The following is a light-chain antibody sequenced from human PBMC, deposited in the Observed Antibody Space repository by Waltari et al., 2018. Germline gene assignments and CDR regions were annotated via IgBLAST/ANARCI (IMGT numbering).Light chain of an antibody. V-gene: IGKV1-39*01. CDR2: DVS. J-gene: IGKJ2*01. CDR1: QDITNS. CDR3: QQSYSTPLMYT. Sequence: DIQMTQSPSSLSASVGDRVTITCQASQDITNSLNWFQQKPGKAPKLLIYDVSNLETGVPSRFSGSGSGTDFTLTISSLQPEDFATYYCQQSYSTPLMYTFGQGTKLEIK.